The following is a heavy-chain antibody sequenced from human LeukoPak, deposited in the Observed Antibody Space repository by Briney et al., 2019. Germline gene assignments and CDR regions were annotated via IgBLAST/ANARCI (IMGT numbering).Heavy chain of an antibody. Sequence: SGGSLSLSCAASGFTFSRYGMHWVRQAPGKGLEWVAVISYDGSNKYYADSVKGRFTISRDNYNNTLYLQMNILTAEATAVYYCAKDRRGYCSGGSCYYIIHYYGMDVRGQGTTVTVSS. CDR3: AKDRRGYCSGGSCYYIIHYYGMDV. CDR1: GFTFSRYG. CDR2: ISYDGSNK. D-gene: IGHD2-15*01. V-gene: IGHV3-30*18. J-gene: IGHJ6*02.